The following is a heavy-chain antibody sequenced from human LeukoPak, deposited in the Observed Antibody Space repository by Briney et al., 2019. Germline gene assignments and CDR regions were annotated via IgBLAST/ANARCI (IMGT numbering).Heavy chain of an antibody. D-gene: IGHD5-12*01. Sequence: PGGSLRLSRAASGFTFSSYGMHWVRQAPGKGLEWVAFIRYDGSNKYYADSVKGRFTISRDNSKNTLYLQMNSLRAEDTAVYYCAKTSGYSGYEQNDAFDIWGQGTMVTVSS. CDR1: GFTFSSYG. CDR3: AKTSGYSGYEQNDAFDI. J-gene: IGHJ3*02. V-gene: IGHV3-30*02. CDR2: IRYDGSNK.